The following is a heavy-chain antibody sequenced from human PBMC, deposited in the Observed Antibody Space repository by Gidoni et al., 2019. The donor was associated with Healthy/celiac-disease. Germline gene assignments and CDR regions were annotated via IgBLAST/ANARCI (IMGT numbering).Heavy chain of an antibody. CDR2: IYYSGST. D-gene: IGHD2-15*01. CDR1: GGSISSYY. Sequence: QVQLQESGPGLVKPSETLSLTCTVSGGSISSYYWSWIRQPPGKGLEWIGYIYYSGSTNYNPSLKSRVTISVDTSKNQFSLKLSSVTAADTAVYYCARDGGYCSGGSCYGGDWFDPWGQGTLVTVSS. CDR3: ARDGGYCSGGSCYGGDWFDP. V-gene: IGHV4-59*01. J-gene: IGHJ5*02.